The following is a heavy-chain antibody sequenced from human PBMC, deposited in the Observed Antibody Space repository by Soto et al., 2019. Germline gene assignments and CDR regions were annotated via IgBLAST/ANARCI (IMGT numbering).Heavy chain of an antibody. J-gene: IGHJ4*02. CDR3: ARGYFDWTYFDY. V-gene: IGHV1-69*13. D-gene: IGHD3-9*01. CDR1: GGTFSSYA. Sequence: SVKVSCKASGGTFSSYAISWVRQAPGQGLEWMGGIIPIFGTANYAQKFQGRVTITADESTSTAYMELSSLRSEDTAVYYCARGYFDWTYFDYWGQGTLVTVSS. CDR2: IIPIFGTA.